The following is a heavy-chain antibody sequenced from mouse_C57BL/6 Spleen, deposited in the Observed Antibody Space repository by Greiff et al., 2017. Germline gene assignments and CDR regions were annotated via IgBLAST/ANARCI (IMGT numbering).Heavy chain of an antibody. J-gene: IGHJ2*01. CDR3: ASITTVVDY. Sequence: VKLLESGAELVKPGASVKLSCKASGYTFTSYWMHWVKQRPGQGLEWIGMIHPNSGSTNYNEKFKSKATLTVDKSSSTAYMQLSSLTSEDSAVYYCASITTVVDYWGQGTTLTVSS. CDR2: IHPNSGST. D-gene: IGHD1-1*01. CDR1: GYTFTSYW. V-gene: IGHV1-64*01.